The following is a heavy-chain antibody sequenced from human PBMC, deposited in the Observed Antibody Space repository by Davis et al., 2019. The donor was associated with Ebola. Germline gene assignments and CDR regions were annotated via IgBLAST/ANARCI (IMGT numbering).Heavy chain of an antibody. CDR3: AKDRGIKWDIVVVVAGYFGV. D-gene: IGHD2-15*01. J-gene: IGHJ6*04. CDR1: GFTVTSNY. CDR2: IYSGGST. V-gene: IGHV3-53*01. Sequence: GESLKISCAASGFTVTSNYMSWVRQAPGKGLEWVSVIYSGGSTYYADSVKGRFTISRDNFKNTLYLQMNSLRAEDTAVYYCAKDRGIKWDIVVVVAGYFGVWGKGTTVTVSS.